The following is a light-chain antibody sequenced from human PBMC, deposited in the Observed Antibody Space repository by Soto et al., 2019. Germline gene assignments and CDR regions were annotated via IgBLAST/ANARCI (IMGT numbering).Light chain of an antibody. Sequence: DIQMTQSPSALSESVGDRVTITCRASQYVDTYLNWYQQKPGKAPKLLIYGASSLQSGVPSRFSGFGSGTDFTLTISSLQHEDSATYYCQQSYRTPRAFGQGTEVEVK. J-gene: IGKJ1*01. CDR2: GAS. V-gene: IGKV1-39*01. CDR3: QQSYRTPRA. CDR1: QYVDTY.